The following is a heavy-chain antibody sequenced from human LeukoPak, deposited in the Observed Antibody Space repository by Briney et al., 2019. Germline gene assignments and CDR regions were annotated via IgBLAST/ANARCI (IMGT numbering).Heavy chain of an antibody. Sequence: SETLSLTCAVYGGSFSGYYWSWIRQPPGKGLEWIGEINHSGSTNYNPSLKSRVTISADTSKNQFSLKLSSVTAADTAVYYCAKTDSSGYYFDYWGQGTLVTVSS. J-gene: IGHJ4*02. D-gene: IGHD3-22*01. CDR3: AKTDSSGYYFDY. V-gene: IGHV4-34*01. CDR2: INHSGST. CDR1: GGSFSGYY.